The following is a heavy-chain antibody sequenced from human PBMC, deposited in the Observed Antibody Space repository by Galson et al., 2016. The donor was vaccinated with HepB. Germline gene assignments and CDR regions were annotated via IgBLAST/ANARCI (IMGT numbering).Heavy chain of an antibody. CDR3: ARYTSLGGIDS. D-gene: IGHD3-16*01. Sequence: TLSLTCSVSGGSITDANVHWTWIRHHPRKGLEWLGHIFYTGTTYHNPSLKSRVFISVDTAKNQFSLRVTSVNVADTGLYYCARYTSLGGIDSWGQGTLVTFSS. V-gene: IGHV4-31*03. CDR2: IFYTGTT. CDR1: GGSITDANVH. J-gene: IGHJ5*01.